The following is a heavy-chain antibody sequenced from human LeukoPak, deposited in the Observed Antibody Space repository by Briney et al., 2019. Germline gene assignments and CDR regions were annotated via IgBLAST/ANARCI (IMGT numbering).Heavy chain of an antibody. V-gene: IGHV4-34*01. CDR3: ARPNVPKWFGELLNYYYYYMDV. Sequence: SEILSLTCAVYGGSFSGYYWSWIRQPPGKGLEWIGEINHSGSTNYNPSLKSRVTISVDTSKNQFSLKLSSVTAADTAVYYCARPNVPKWFGELLNYYYYYMDVWGKGTTVTVSS. J-gene: IGHJ6*03. D-gene: IGHD3-10*01. CDR1: GGSFSGYY. CDR2: INHSGST.